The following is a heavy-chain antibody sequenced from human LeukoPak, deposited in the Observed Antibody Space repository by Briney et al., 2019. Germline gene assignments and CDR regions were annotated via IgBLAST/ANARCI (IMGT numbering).Heavy chain of an antibody. Sequence: GGSLRLSCSASGFRFNYFAMSWVRQAPGKGLEWVSTITSTGAGTHYADSVKGRLTIFRDNNENTLFLQMDSLRAEDTAVYFCAKDMAAGTGKFDYWGQGAQVTVSS. D-gene: IGHD6-13*01. V-gene: IGHV3-23*01. J-gene: IGHJ4*02. CDR3: AKDMAAGTGKFDY. CDR1: GFRFNYFA. CDR2: ITSTGAGT.